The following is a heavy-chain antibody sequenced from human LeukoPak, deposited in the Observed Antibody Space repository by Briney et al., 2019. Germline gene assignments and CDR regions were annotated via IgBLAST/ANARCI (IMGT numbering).Heavy chain of an antibody. CDR2: IKQGGGET. V-gene: IGHV3-7*04. CDR1: GFTFSNYW. D-gene: IGHD5-24*01. CDR3: TRVGYIDEGIDY. J-gene: IGHJ4*02. Sequence: PGGSLRLSCAAFGFTFSNYWMTWVRQAPGKGLEWVASIKQGGGETYYVDSVKGRFTFSRDNAKNSLYLQMNSLRAEDTAIYYCTRVGYIDEGIDYWGQGTLVTVSS.